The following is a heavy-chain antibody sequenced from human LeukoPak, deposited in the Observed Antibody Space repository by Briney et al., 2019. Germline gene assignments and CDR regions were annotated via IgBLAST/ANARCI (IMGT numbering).Heavy chain of an antibody. CDR1: GFTFSSYS. CDR2: ISSSSSYI. V-gene: IGHV3-21*01. Sequence: GGSLRLSCAASGFTFSSYSMNWVRQAPGRGLEWVSSISSSSSYIYYADSVKGRFTISSDNARNSLYLQMNTLRVADTAVYYCAREMAVTTSDAFDIWGQGTMVTVSS. D-gene: IGHD4-17*01. J-gene: IGHJ3*02. CDR3: AREMAVTTSDAFDI.